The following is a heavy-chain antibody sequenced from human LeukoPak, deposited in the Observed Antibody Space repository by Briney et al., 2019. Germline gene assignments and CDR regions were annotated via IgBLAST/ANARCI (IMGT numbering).Heavy chain of an antibody. D-gene: IGHD1-14*01. J-gene: IGHJ4*02. CDR1: GYTFTNYG. V-gene: IGHV1-18*04. CDR2: INANNGET. Sequence: ASVKVSCKASGYTFTNYGISWVRQAPGQGLEWMSWINANNGETRYAQNFQGRVTMTTDTSTTTAYMELRSLRSDDTAVYYCARVPPSAHQVFSSDYWGQGTQVTVSS. CDR3: ARVPPSAHQVFSSDY.